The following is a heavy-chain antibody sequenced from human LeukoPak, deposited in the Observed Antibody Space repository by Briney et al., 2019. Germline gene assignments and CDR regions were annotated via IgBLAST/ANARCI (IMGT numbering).Heavy chain of an antibody. CDR3: AGTRQGWLPQYYFDY. CDR1: GRSFSDYS. V-gene: IGHV4-34*01. CDR2: INHSGST. J-gene: IGHJ4*02. D-gene: IGHD5-12*01. Sequence: SETLSLTCAVYGRSFSDYSWSWIRQPPGKGLEWSGEINHSGSTNYNPSLKSRVTISLDTSKNQFSLRLSSVTAADTAVYYCAGTRQGWLPQYYFDYRGQGTLVTVSS.